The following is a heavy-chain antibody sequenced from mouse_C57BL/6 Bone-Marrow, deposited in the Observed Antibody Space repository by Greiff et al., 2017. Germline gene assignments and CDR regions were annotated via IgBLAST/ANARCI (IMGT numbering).Heavy chain of an antibody. J-gene: IGHJ3*01. CDR1: GYTFTDYY. D-gene: IGHD1-1*01. CDR2: IYPGSGNT. V-gene: IGHV1-76*01. Sequence: QVQLQQSGAELVRPGASVKLSCKASGYTFTDYYINWVKQRPGQGLEWIARIYPGSGNTYYNEKFKGKATLTAEKSSSTAYMPLSSLTSEDSAVYFCARWDYGSSYGPWFAYWGQGTLVTVSA. CDR3: ARWDYGSSYGPWFAY.